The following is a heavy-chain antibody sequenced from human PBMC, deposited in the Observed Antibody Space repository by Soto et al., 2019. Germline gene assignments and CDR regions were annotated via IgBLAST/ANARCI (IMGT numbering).Heavy chain of an antibody. D-gene: IGHD5-12*01. CDR1: GGTFSSYT. CDR2: IIPILGIA. J-gene: IGHJ4*02. CDR3: ARLRYSGYDSLAFDY. Sequence: GASVKVSCKASGGTFSSYTISWVRQAPGQGLKWMGRIIPILGIANYAQKFQGRVTITADKSTSTAYMELSSLRSEDTAVYYCARLRYSGYDSLAFDYWGQGTLVTVSS. V-gene: IGHV1-69*02.